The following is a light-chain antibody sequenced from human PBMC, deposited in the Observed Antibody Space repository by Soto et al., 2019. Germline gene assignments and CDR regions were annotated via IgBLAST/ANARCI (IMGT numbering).Light chain of an antibody. CDR1: QDISTW. CDR2: TAS. Sequence: DIQMTQSPSFVSASVGDRVPITCRASQDISTWLAWYQQKPGRAPNLLIYTASSLQSGVPSRFSGSGSGTDFTLTISSLQTEDFATYYCEPANSCPYTVGKGTKLEIK. V-gene: IGKV1-12*01. CDR3: EPANSCPYT. J-gene: IGKJ2*01.